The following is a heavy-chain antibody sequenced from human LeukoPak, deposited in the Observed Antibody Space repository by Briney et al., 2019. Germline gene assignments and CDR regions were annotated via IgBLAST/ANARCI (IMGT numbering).Heavy chain of an antibody. Sequence: PGGSLRLSCAASGFTVSSNYMSWVRQAPGKGLEWVSVIYSGGSTYYADSVKGRFTISRDNSKNTLYLQMNSLRAEDTAVYYCARVLPYYYDSSGYYPGNYFDYWGQGTLVTVSS. D-gene: IGHD3-22*01. CDR2: IYSGGST. J-gene: IGHJ4*02. CDR1: GFTVSSNY. CDR3: ARVLPYYYDSSGYYPGNYFDY. V-gene: IGHV3-66*01.